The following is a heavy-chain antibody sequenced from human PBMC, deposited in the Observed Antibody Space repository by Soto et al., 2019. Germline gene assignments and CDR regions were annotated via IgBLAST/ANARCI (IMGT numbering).Heavy chain of an antibody. D-gene: IGHD6-19*01. CDR3: ARVGSSGWSPPGYYYYGMDV. CDR2: INPSGGST. Sequence: ASVKGACKASGYTLTSDYMHWVRQAPGQGLEWMGIINPSGGSTSYAQKFQGRVTMTRDTSTSTVYMELSSLRSEDTAVYYCARVGSSGWSPPGYYYYGMDVWGQGTTVTVSS. J-gene: IGHJ6*02. CDR1: GYTLTSDY. V-gene: IGHV1-46*01.